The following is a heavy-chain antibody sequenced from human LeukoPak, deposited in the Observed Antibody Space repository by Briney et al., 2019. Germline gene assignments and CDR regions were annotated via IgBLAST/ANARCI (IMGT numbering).Heavy chain of an antibody. J-gene: IGHJ4*02. V-gene: IGHV1-8*03. CDR2: MNPKSGYT. Sequence: ASVKVSCRASGYTFTNYDINWERQATGQGLEWMGWMNPKSGYTGYAQKFQGRVTITRDTSISTAYMELRGLRSEDTAVYYCARVNGDIDYWGQGTLVTVSS. D-gene: IGHD4-17*01. CDR1: GYTFTNYD. CDR3: ARVNGDIDY.